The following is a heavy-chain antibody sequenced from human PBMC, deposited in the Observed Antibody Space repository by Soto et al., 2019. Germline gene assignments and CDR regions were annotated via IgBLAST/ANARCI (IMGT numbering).Heavy chain of an antibody. Sequence: SQTLPLTCAISGDSVSSNSAAWNWIRQSPSRGLEWLGRTYYRSKWYNDYAVSVKSRITINPDTSKNQFSLQLNSVTPEDTAVYYCASSPPNYYDSSGYYGSASNWFDPWGQGTLVTVSS. CDR1: GDSVSSNSAA. CDR2: TYYRSKWYN. J-gene: IGHJ5*02. CDR3: ASSPPNYYDSSGYYGSASNWFDP. D-gene: IGHD3-22*01. V-gene: IGHV6-1*01.